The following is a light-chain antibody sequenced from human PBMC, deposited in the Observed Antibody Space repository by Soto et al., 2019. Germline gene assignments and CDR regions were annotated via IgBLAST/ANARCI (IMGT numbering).Light chain of an antibody. CDR3: QQYNNWPPLT. Sequence: EIVMTQSPATLSVSPGERATLSCRASQSVSSNLAWYQQKPGQAPRLLIYGASTRATGIQDRFSGSWSGTEFTLTISSLQSEDFAVYYCQQYNNWPPLTFGGGTKVEIK. J-gene: IGKJ4*01. CDR1: QSVSSN. CDR2: GAS. V-gene: IGKV3-15*01.